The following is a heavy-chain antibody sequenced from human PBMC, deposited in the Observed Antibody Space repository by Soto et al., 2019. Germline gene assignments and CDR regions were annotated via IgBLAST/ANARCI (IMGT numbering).Heavy chain of an antibody. D-gene: IGHD6-13*01. Sequence: QVQLQQWGAGLLKPSETLSLTCAVYGGSFSGYYWSWIRQPPGKGLEWIGEINHSGSTNYNPSLRSRVTISVDTSKNQFSLELSSGTAADTAVYYCAREGGIAAAGTYHWFDPWGQGTLVTVSS. CDR2: INHSGST. J-gene: IGHJ5*02. CDR3: AREGGIAAAGTYHWFDP. CDR1: GGSFSGYY. V-gene: IGHV4-34*01.